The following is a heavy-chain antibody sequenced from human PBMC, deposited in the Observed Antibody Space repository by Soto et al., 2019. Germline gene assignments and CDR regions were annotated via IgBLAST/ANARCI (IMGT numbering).Heavy chain of an antibody. CDR1: GFTFSDYG. J-gene: IGHJ4*02. Sequence: GPEVKKPGASVKVSCKTSGFTFSDYGITWVRQAPGQGLEWMGRISPYNDNSIYTQNVQGRVTMTTDASTSTVYMELRSLRSDDTAVYYCAREYLYYYDTSGYYYWGQGTLVTVSS. CDR3: AREYLYYYDTSGYYY. V-gene: IGHV1-18*04. CDR2: ISPYNDNS. D-gene: IGHD3-22*01.